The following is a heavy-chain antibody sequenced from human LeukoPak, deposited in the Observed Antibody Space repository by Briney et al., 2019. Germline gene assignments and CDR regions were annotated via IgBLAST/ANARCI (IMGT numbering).Heavy chain of an antibody. D-gene: IGHD3-22*01. Sequence: ASVKVSCKASGYTFTSYDINWVRQATGQGLEWMGWMNPNSGNTGYAQKFQGRVTMTRNTSISTAYMELSSLRSEDTAVYYCARERYYDSSGYYLVGPKTTNAFDIWGQGTMVTVSS. V-gene: IGHV1-8*01. CDR3: ARERYYDSSGYYLVGPKTTNAFDI. CDR1: GYTFTSYD. J-gene: IGHJ3*02. CDR2: MNPNSGNT.